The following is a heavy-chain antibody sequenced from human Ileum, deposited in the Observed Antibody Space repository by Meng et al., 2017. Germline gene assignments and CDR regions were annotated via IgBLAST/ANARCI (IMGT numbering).Heavy chain of an antibody. CDR3: ARERRHYYGSGSFDY. CDR1: GASISSHY. Sequence: QVQLQESGPGLVKPSETLALTCSVSGASISSHYWTWIRQPPGKGLEYIGYIYYRGGASYNPSLRSRVTMSVDTSKNQFSLNLSSVTAADTAVYYCARERRHYYGSGSFDYWGQGILVTVSS. J-gene: IGHJ4*02. V-gene: IGHV4-59*11. D-gene: IGHD3-10*01. CDR2: IYYRGGA.